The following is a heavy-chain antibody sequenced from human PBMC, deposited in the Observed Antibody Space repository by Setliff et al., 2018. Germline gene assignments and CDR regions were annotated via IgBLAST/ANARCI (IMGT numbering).Heavy chain of an antibody. D-gene: IGHD4-17*01. CDR3: ARATGFGELFL. V-gene: IGHV4-61*09. J-gene: IGHJ4*02. CDR1: GDSISRGSYY. Sequence: SETLSLTCNVSGDSISRGSYYWSWIRQPAGKGLEWIGQIYTRGSTNENPSLKSRVTISVDTSKNQVFLRLTSVTAADSAVYYCARATGFGELFLWGQGTLVTVSS. CDR2: IYTRGST.